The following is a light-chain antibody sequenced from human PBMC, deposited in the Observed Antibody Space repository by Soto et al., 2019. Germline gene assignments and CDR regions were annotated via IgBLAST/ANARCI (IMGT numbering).Light chain of an antibody. CDR2: DAS. V-gene: IGKV3-15*01. CDR3: QQYNNWPPYT. J-gene: IGKJ2*01. CDR1: QSVSTN. Sequence: EIVMTQSPATLYASPGERATLSCRASQSVSTNSAWYQQKPGQAPRLLIYDASTMATGIPARFSGSGSGTEFTLTISGLQSEDFAVYYCQQYNNWPPYTFGQGTKLEI.